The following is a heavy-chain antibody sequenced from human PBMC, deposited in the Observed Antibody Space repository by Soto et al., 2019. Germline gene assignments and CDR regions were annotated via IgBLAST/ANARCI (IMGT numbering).Heavy chain of an antibody. CDR3: ARTSKSGWHAVYYYYGMDV. J-gene: IGHJ6*02. CDR1: GGTFSSYA. D-gene: IGHD6-19*01. Sequence: QVQLVQSGAEVKKPGSSVKVSCKASGGTFSSYAISWVRQAPGQGLEWMGGIIPIFGTANYAQKFQGRVTITADESTSTAYTELSSLRSEDTAVYYCARTSKSGWHAVYYYYGMDVWGQGTTVTVSS. CDR2: IIPIFGTA. V-gene: IGHV1-69*01.